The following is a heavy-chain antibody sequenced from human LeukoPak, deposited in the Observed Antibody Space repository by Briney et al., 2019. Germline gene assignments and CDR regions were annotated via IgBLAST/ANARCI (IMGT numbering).Heavy chain of an antibody. CDR1: GYTFSSYA. J-gene: IGHJ3*02. Sequence: GRSLRLSCVGSGYTFSSYAMHWVRQAPGKGLEWVAVISYDGSNKYYADSVKGRFTISRDNSKNTLYLQMNSLRAEDTAVYYCAREGYYGSGSYGDAFDIWGQGTMVTVSS. D-gene: IGHD3-10*01. V-gene: IGHV3-30*04. CDR3: AREGYYGSGSYGDAFDI. CDR2: ISYDGSNK.